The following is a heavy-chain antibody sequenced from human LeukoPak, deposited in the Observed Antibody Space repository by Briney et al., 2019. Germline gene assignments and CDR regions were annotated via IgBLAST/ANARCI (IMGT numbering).Heavy chain of an antibody. D-gene: IGHD4-17*01. CDR1: GGSFSGYY. Sequence: PSETLSLTCAVYGGSFSGYYWSWIRQPPGKGLEWIGEINHSGSTNYNPSLKSRVTISVDTSKNQFSLKLSSVTAADTAVYYCASSTVTNRDTDYWGQGTLVTVSS. J-gene: IGHJ4*02. V-gene: IGHV4-34*01. CDR3: ASSTVTNRDTDY. CDR2: INHSGST.